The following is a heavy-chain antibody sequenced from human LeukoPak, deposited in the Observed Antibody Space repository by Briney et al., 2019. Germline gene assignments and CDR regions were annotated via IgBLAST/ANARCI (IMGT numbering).Heavy chain of an antibody. J-gene: IGHJ4*02. D-gene: IGHD3-22*01. CDR2: ISAYNGST. CDR3: ARDLKLPKYYYDSSGYYYGLGY. Sequence: ASVKVSCKASGYTFTSYGICWVRQAPGQGLEWMGWISAYNGSTNYAQKLQGRVTMTTDTSTSTAYMELRSLRSDDTAVYYCARDLKLPKYYYDSSGYYYGLGYWGQGTLVTVSS. CDR1: GYTFTSYG. V-gene: IGHV1-18*01.